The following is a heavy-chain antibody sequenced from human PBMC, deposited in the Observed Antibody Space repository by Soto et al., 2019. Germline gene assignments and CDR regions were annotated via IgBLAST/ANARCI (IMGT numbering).Heavy chain of an antibody. CDR1: GYTFTRYG. Sequence: QGQLVQSGAEVKKPGASVKVSCKASGYTFTRYGISWVRQAPGQGLEWMGWISGYNGDTKYAQKFQGRVTMTIGTSTTTAFMELRSLTADDTAVYYCAKNGHPPYYYYGLDVWGQGTTVTVSS. CDR3: AKNGHPPYYYYGLDV. D-gene: IGHD2-8*01. CDR2: ISGYNGDT. J-gene: IGHJ6*02. V-gene: IGHV1-18*01.